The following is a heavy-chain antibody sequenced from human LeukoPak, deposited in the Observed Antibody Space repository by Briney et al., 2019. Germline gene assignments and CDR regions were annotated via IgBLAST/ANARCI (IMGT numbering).Heavy chain of an antibody. Sequence: PSETLSLTCTVSGGSISSYYWSWIRQPPGKGLEWIGYIYYSGSTNYNPSLKSRVTISVDTSKNQFSLKLSSVTAADTAVYYCARGQHIVVVTAILTPVGDAFDIWGQGTMVTVSS. CDR2: IYYSGST. CDR1: GGSISSYY. D-gene: IGHD2-21*02. CDR3: ARGQHIVVVTAILTPVGDAFDI. J-gene: IGHJ3*02. V-gene: IGHV4-59*12.